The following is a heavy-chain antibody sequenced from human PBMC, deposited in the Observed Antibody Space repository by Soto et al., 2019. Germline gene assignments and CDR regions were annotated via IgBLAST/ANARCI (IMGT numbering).Heavy chain of an antibody. J-gene: IGHJ4*03. Sequence: QVQLVESGGGVVQPGRSLRLSCAASGFTFSSYAMHWVRQAPGKGLEWVAVISYDGSNKYYADSVKGRFTISRDNSKNPRYLQMNSLRAEDTAVYYCAREDCGGSYGGGYLDYWGQGTLVTVSS. D-gene: IGHD1-26*01. CDR2: ISYDGSNK. V-gene: IGHV3-30-3*01. CDR1: GFTFSSYA. CDR3: AREDCGGSYGGGYLDY.